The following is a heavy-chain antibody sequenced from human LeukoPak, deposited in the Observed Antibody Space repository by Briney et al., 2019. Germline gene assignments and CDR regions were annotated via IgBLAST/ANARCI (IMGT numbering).Heavy chain of an antibody. J-gene: IGHJ4*02. Sequence: PGGSLRLSCVVSGFSVNDYYMSWVRQAPGKGLEWVGFIRTKAYGGTTEYAASVKGRFTISRDDSKSIVYLQMNSLKTEDTAVYYCARELSGSYYDFDYWGQGTLVTVSS. CDR2: IRTKAYGGTT. V-gene: IGHV3-71*01. CDR1: GFSVNDYY. CDR3: ARELSGSYYDFDY. D-gene: IGHD1-26*01.